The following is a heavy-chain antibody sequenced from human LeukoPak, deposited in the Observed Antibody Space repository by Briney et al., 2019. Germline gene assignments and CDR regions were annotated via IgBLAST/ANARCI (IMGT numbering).Heavy chain of an antibody. CDR1: GFTFSSYW. V-gene: IGHV3-7*01. J-gene: IGHJ4*02. Sequence: GGSLRLSCAASGFTFSSYWMSWVRQAPGKGVEWVANINQDGNEKYYVESVKGRFTISGDNDKNSLYLQMNSLSAEDTAVYYCAREDIAVAPSDYWGQGTLVTVSS. CDR2: INQDGNEK. D-gene: IGHD6-19*01. CDR3: AREDIAVAPSDY.